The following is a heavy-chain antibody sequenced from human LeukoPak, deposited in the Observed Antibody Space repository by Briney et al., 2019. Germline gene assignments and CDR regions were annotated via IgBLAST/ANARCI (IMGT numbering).Heavy chain of an antibody. V-gene: IGHV1-69*13. CDR2: IISIFGTT. D-gene: IGHD3-10*01. CDR1: GYTFTSYG. CDR3: ARDLTMVRGARYRPYNWFDP. J-gene: IGHJ5*02. Sequence: SVKVSCKASGYTFTSYGISWVRQAPGQGLEWMGGIISIFGTTNYAQKFQGRVTISADESTSTAYMELSSLRSEDTAVYYCARDLTMVRGARYRPYNWFDPWGQGTLVTVSP.